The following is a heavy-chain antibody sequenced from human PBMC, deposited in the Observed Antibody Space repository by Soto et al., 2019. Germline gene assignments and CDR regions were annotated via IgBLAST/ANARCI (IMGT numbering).Heavy chain of an antibody. Sequence: PGGSLRLSCAASGFSFSISPMHWVRQAPGKGPEWVALISYDGTNKFYADSVKGRFTISRDNSKGTLYLQVDSLSPEDAAVYYCARDPKTSGGQHWAFNYFDSWGQGTLVTVSS. CDR2: ISYDGTNK. CDR1: GFSFSISP. D-gene: IGHD7-27*01. CDR3: ARDPKTSGGQHWAFNYFDS. J-gene: IGHJ4*02. V-gene: IGHV3-30-3*01.